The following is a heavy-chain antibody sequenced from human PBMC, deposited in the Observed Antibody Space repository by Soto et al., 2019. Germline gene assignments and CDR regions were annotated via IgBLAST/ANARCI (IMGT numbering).Heavy chain of an antibody. V-gene: IGHV3-73*01. J-gene: IGHJ4*02. D-gene: IGHD2-15*01. Sequence: GGSLRLSCAASGFTFSGSAVHWVRQASGKGLEWVGRIRSKANNYATTYGAPVKGRFTISRDDSKNTAYLQMDSLKTEDTAVYFCNTPSRASCSGGNCYDYWGQGTLVTVSS. CDR2: IRSKANNYAT. CDR3: NTPSRASCSGGNCYDY. CDR1: GFTFSGSA.